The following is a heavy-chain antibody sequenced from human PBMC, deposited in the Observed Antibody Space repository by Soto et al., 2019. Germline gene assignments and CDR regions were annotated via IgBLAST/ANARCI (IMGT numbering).Heavy chain of an antibody. J-gene: IGHJ6*02. CDR3: ARGGKERFRGSGMDV. CDR1: GDKFSTYA. V-gene: IGHV1-69*01. Sequence: QVQLVQSGAEVRKPGSSVRVACKASGDKFSTYAINWVRQVPGQGLEWLGGVITFFGAAMCAQKFQGRDTITADESATTAYMELSSLRSEDTAVYYCARGGKERFRGSGMDVWGQGTTVTVSS. D-gene: IGHD1-1*01. CDR2: VITFFGAA.